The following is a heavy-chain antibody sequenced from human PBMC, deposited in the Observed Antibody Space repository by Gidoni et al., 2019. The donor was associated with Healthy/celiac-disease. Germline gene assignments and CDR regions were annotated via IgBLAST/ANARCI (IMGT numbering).Heavy chain of an antibody. CDR1: GFTFSSYD. CDR2: IGTAGDT. Sequence: EVQLVESGGGLVQPGGSLRLSCAASGFTFSSYDMHWVRQATGKGLEWVSAIGTAGDTYYPGSVKGRFTISRENAKNSLYLKMNSLRAGDTAVYYCARVSGTGAAAGSLDYWGQGTLVTVSS. V-gene: IGHV3-13*01. D-gene: IGHD6-13*01. J-gene: IGHJ4*02. CDR3: ARVSGTGAAAGSLDY.